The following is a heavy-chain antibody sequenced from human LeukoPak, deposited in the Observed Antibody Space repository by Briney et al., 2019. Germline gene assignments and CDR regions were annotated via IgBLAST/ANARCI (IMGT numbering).Heavy chain of an antibody. CDR2: IYYSGST. D-gene: IGHD1-1*01. CDR1: GGTISSSSYY. CDR3: ARRDNGGSNWFDH. J-gene: IGHJ5*02. Sequence: QSSETLSLTCTVSGGTISSSSYYWGWIRQPPGRGLEWIGSIYYSGSTYYNPSLKSRVTISVDTSKNQFSLKLSSVTAADTAVYYGARRDNGGSNWFDHRGQGTLVTVSS. V-gene: IGHV4-39*01.